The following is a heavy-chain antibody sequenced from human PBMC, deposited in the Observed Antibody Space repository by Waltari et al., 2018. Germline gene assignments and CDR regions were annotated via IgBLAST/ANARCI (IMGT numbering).Heavy chain of an antibody. J-gene: IGHJ4*02. D-gene: IGHD5-18*01. V-gene: IGHV4-34*01. CDR2: INHGGTT. CDR1: GASLRNYF. CDR3: ARGYSNGYGPGDS. Sequence: QVQLQQWGAGLVKPSETLSLTCAVYGASLRNYFWSWIRQAPGKGLEWIGEINHGGTTNSNPSLKSRVTISVDTSKSQLSLRLRSVTAADTAVYYCARGYSNGYGPGDSWGQGTLVTVSS.